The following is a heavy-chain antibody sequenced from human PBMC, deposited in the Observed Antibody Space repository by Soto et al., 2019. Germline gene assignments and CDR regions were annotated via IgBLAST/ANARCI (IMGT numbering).Heavy chain of an antibody. CDR2: ITSNSGGT. CDR1: GYTFTDYY. J-gene: IGHJ4*02. D-gene: IGHD2-21*02. V-gene: IGHV1-2*02. CDR3: ARDSPSLAYCGGDCYSIDY. Sequence: QVQLVQSGAEVKKPGASVKVSCEASGYTFTDYYMHWVRQAPGQGLEWMGWITSNSGGTNYAQKFQCRVTMTRDTSITTVYMELRRLRSDDTAVYYCARDSPSLAYCGGDCYSIDYWGQGTLVTVSS.